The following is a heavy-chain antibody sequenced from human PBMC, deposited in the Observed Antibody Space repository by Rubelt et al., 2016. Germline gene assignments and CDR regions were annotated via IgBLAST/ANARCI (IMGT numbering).Heavy chain of an antibody. D-gene: IGHD1-7*01. CDR1: GYTFTTYY. Sequence: QVQLVRSGAEVKKPGASVKVSCKASGYTFTTYYMHWVRQAPGQGLEWMAWINPNSGVTNYAQKFQGRVALTRDTSISTGSMELSRLTSDDTAVYYCVRENWYYDNWGQGTLVTVSA. CDR2: INPNSGVT. CDR3: VRENWYYDN. J-gene: IGHJ4*02. V-gene: IGHV1-2*02.